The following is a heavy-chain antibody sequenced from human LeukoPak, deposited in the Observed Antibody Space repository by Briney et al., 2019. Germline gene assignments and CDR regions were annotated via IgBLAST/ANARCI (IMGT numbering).Heavy chain of an antibody. Sequence: ASVKVSCKASGYTFTGYYMHWVRQAPGQGLEWMGWINPNSGGTNYAQKFQGRVTMTRDTSISTAHMELSRLRSDDTAVYYCALASSSSWYAYFDYWGQGTLVTVSS. D-gene: IGHD6-13*01. V-gene: IGHV1-2*02. CDR1: GYTFTGYY. J-gene: IGHJ4*02. CDR2: INPNSGGT. CDR3: ALASSSSWYAYFDY.